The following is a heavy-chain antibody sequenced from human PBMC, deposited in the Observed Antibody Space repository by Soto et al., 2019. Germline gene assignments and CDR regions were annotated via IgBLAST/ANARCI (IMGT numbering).Heavy chain of an antibody. Sequence: SETLSLTCAVYGGSFSGYYWSWIRQPPGKGLEWIGEINHSGSTNYNPSLKSRVTISVDTSKNQFSLKLSSVTAADTAVYYCGRGRAAGWTDAISRGRDVWGQGAAVPVSS. CDR2: INHSGST. CDR1: GGSFSGYY. CDR3: GRGRAAGWTDAISRGRDV. J-gene: IGHJ6*02. V-gene: IGHV4-34*01. D-gene: IGHD6-13*01.